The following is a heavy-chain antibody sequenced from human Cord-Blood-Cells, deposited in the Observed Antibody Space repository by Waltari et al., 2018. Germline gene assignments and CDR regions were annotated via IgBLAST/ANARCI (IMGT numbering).Heavy chain of an antibody. Sequence: QVQLQQWGAGLLKPSETLSLTCAVYGGSFSGYYWSWIRQPPGKGLEWIGEINHSGSTTDNPSLKSRVTISVDTSKNQFSLKLSSVTAADTAVYYCARGPDLWFGELYFDYWGQGTLVTVSS. J-gene: IGHJ4*02. CDR3: ARGPDLWFGELYFDY. CDR1: GGSFSGYY. CDR2: INHSGST. D-gene: IGHD3-10*01. V-gene: IGHV4-34*01.